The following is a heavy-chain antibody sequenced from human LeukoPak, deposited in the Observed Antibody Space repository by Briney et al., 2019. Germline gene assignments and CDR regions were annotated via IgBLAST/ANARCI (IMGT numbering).Heavy chain of an antibody. CDR1: GGSISSSSYY. V-gene: IGHV4-39*01. J-gene: IGHJ6*02. D-gene: IGHD3-22*01. CDR3: ARLYYDGWGGLDV. Sequence: ETLSLTCSASGGSISSSSYYWGWIRQPPGKGLEWIGSIYYSGSTYYSPSLKSRVTISVDTSKNQFSLRLSSVTAADTAVYYCARLYYDGWGGLDVWGQGTTVTVSS. CDR2: IYYSGST.